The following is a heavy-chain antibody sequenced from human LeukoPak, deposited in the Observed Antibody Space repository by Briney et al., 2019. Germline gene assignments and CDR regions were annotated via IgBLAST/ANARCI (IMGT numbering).Heavy chain of an antibody. D-gene: IGHD6-13*01. Sequence: GGSLRLSCAASGFTFDDYGMSWVRQAPGKGLEWVSGINWNGGSTGYADSVKGRFTISRDNAKNSLYLQMNSLRAEDTALYYCARDEGQQLQNWFDPWGQGTLVTVSP. CDR2: INWNGGST. J-gene: IGHJ5*02. CDR3: ARDEGQQLQNWFDP. CDR1: GFTFDDYG. V-gene: IGHV3-20*04.